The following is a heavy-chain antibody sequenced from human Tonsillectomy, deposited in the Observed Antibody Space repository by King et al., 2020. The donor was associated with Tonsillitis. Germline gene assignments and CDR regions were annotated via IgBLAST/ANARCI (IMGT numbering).Heavy chain of an antibody. J-gene: IGHJ5*02. CDR1: GFTFSSYG. CDR3: ARERLAGTSGWLDP. CDR2: IKSDGSYT. D-gene: IGHD6-13*01. V-gene: IGHV3-74*01. Sequence: VQLVESGGGLVQPGGSLRLSCAVSGFTFSSYGMHWVRQAPGKGLGWLSLIKSDGSYTRYADAGKGRFTIARDNAKNTRYLQMNSLRAEDTAWYSCARERLAGTSGWLDPWGQGTLVTVSP.